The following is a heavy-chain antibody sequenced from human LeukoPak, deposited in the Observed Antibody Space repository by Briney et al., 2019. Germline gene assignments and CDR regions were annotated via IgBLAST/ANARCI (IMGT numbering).Heavy chain of an antibody. CDR2: IWYDGSNK. J-gene: IGHJ5*02. V-gene: IGHV3-33*01. D-gene: IGHD3-16*01. CDR1: GFTFSSYG. CDR3: ARLVGWGT. Sequence: QRGRSLRLSCAACGFTFSSYGMHGVRQATGEGLEWVAVIWYDGSNKYCADSVKGRFTISRDNSKNTLYLQMNSLRAEDTAVYYCARLVGWGTWGQGTLVTVSS.